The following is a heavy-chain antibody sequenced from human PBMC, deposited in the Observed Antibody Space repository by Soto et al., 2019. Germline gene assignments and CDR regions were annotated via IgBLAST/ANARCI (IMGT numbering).Heavy chain of an antibody. CDR1: GYTFTSYD. Sequence: ASVKVSCKASGYTFTSYDINWVRQATGQGLEWMGWMNPNSGNTGYAQKFQGRVTMTRNTSISTAYMELSSLRSEDTAVYYCARAVGSSGWYYYYYYMDVRGKGTTVTVSS. CDR3: ARAVGSSGWYYYYYYMDV. J-gene: IGHJ6*03. CDR2: MNPNSGNT. V-gene: IGHV1-8*01. D-gene: IGHD6-19*01.